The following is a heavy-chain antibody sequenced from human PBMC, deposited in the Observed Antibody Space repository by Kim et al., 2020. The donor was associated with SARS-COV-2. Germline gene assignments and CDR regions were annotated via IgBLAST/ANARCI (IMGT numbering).Heavy chain of an antibody. CDR3: ARDLNWDYYYGMDV. V-gene: IGHV1-69*04. J-gene: IGHJ6*02. CDR2: IIPILGIA. Sequence: SVKVSCKASGGTFSSYAISWVRQAPGQGLEWMGRIIPILGIANYAQKFQGRVTITADKSTSTAYMELSSLRSEDTAVYYCARDLNWDYYYGMDVWGQGTTVTVSS. CDR1: GGTFSSYA. D-gene: IGHD3-16*01.